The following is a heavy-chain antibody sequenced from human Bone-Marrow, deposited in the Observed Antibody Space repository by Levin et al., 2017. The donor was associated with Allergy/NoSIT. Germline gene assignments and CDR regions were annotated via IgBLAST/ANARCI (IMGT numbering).Heavy chain of an antibody. CDR3: ARIRRRAYYYYYMDV. D-gene: IGHD4/OR15-4a*01. V-gene: IGHV2-26*01. CDR1: GFSLSNARMG. Sequence: ESGPTLVKPTETLTLTCTVSGFSLSNARMGVSWIRQPPGKALEWLAHIFSNDEKSYSTSLKSRLTISKDTSKSQVVLTMTNMDPVDTATYYCARIRRRAYYYYYMDVWGKGTTVTVSS. J-gene: IGHJ6*03. CDR2: IFSNDEK.